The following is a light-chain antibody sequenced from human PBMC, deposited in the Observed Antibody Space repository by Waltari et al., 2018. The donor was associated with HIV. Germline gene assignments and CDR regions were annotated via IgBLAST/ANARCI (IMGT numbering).Light chain of an antibody. CDR3: ATWHSGLDAWV. CDR1: SVSTGSNT. CDR2: RCG. V-gene: IGLV1-44*01. Sequence: HSLLHQSRSQSGRPGLRVIITCLGGSVSTGSNTVTWYQQFPGTAPKLLSYRCGQRPSGVPERFSGSKSATTASLAISGVQSEDEADYYCATWHSGLDAWVFGGGTKLTVL. J-gene: IGLJ3*02.